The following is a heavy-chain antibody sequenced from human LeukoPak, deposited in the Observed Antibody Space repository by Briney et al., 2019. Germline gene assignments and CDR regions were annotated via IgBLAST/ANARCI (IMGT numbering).Heavy chain of an antibody. D-gene: IGHD1-26*01. J-gene: IGHJ4*02. Sequence: ASVKVSCKASGYTFTSYDVNWVRQAPGQGLEWMGWMNPNTGNTGYAQKFQGRVTLTRSTSISTAYMELSSLKSEDTAVFYCARDSGSYYADYWGQGTLVTVSS. CDR1: GYTFTSYD. V-gene: IGHV1-8*01. CDR2: MNPNTGNT. CDR3: ARDSGSYYADY.